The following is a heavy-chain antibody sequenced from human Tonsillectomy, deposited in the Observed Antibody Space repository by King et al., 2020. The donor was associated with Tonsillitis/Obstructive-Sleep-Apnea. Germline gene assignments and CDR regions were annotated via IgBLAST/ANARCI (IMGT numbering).Heavy chain of an antibody. D-gene: IGHD6-19*01. J-gene: IGHJ3*02. CDR2: IKQDGSQT. Sequence: GQLVQSGGGLVQPGGSLRLSCAASGFTFSNYWMIWLRQAPGKGLEWVANIKQDGSQTYYVDSVKGRFTISRDNAKNSMYLQMHSLRVEDTAVYYCARDSNPRDGSAWYDAFDIWGQGTMVTVSS. CDR1: GFTFSNYW. CDR3: ARDSNPRDGSAWYDAFDI. V-gene: IGHV3-7*04.